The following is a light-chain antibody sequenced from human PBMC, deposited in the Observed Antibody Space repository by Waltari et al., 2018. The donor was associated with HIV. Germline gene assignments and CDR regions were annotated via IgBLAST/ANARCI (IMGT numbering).Light chain of an antibody. J-gene: IGLJ3*02. Sequence: QSALTQPPSVSGAPGQRVTISCTGTSSNIGTGSDVHWYQQLPGTAPKLLIYANTNRPSGVPDLFSGAKSGTSASLAITGLQAEDEADYYCQSYDSRLSGSVFGGGTKLTVL. CDR2: ANT. CDR1: SSNIGTGSD. CDR3: QSYDSRLSGSV. V-gene: IGLV1-40*01.